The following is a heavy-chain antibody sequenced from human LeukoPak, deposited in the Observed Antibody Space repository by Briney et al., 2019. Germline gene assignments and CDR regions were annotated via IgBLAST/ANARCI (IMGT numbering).Heavy chain of an antibody. V-gene: IGHV3-15*01. Sequence: GGSLRLSCAASGFTFRSYGMHWVRQAPGKGLEWVGRIKSKADGGTTDYAAPVKGRFTISRDDSKNTLYLQMNSLKTEDTAVYYCTTEGSSRGGDNAFDIWGQGTLVTVSS. CDR2: IKSKADGGTT. D-gene: IGHD3-16*01. CDR1: GFTFRSYG. CDR3: TTEGSSRGGDNAFDI. J-gene: IGHJ3*02.